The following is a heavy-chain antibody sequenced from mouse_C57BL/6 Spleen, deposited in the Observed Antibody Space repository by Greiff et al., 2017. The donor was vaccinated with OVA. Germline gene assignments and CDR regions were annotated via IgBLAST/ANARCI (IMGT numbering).Heavy chain of an antibody. Sequence: QVHVKQSGPELVKPGASVKISCKASGYAFSSSWMNWVKQRPGKGLEWIGRIYPGDGDTNYNGKFKGKATLTADKSSSTAYMQLSSLTSEDSAVYFCAQQRGLVFFAYWGQGTLVTVSA. V-gene: IGHV1-82*01. CDR1: GYAFSSSW. CDR2: IYPGDGDT. J-gene: IGHJ3*01. CDR3: AQQRGLVFFAY. D-gene: IGHD2-2*01.